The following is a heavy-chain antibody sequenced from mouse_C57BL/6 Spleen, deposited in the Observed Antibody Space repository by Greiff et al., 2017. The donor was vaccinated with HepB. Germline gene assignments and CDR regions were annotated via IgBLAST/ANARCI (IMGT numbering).Heavy chain of an antibody. V-gene: IGHV1-50*01. D-gene: IGHD1-1*01. CDR2: IDPSDSYT. Sequence: VQLQQPGAELVKPGASVKLSCKASGYTFTSYWMQWVKQRPGQGLEWIGEIDPSDSYTNYNQKFKGKATLTVDTSSSTAYMQLSSLTSEDSAVYYCARKTTVVDYWGQVTTLTVSS. CDR3: ARKTTVVDY. J-gene: IGHJ2*01. CDR1: GYTFTSYW.